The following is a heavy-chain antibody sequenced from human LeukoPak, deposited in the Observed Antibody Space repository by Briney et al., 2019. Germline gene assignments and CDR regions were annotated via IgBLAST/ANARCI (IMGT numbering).Heavy chain of an antibody. D-gene: IGHD6-13*01. J-gene: IGHJ5*02. Sequence: ASVKVSCKASGYTFTSYGISWVRQAPGQGLEWMGWISAYNGNTNYAQKLQGRVTMTIDTSTSTAYMELRSLRSDDTAVYYCARDHYSSSWYGNWFDPWGQGTLVTVSS. CDR1: GYTFTSYG. CDR2: ISAYNGNT. CDR3: ARDHYSSSWYGNWFDP. V-gene: IGHV1-18*01.